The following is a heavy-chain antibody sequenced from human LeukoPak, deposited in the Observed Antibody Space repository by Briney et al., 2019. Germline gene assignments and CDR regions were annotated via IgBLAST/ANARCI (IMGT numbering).Heavy chain of an antibody. CDR1: GGSISSYY. CDR3: ARHATTGYIYSWADY. D-gene: IGHD1-14*01. J-gene: IGHJ4*02. Sequence: PSETLSLTCTVSGGSISSYYWSWIRQPSGKGLEWIGYVYHSGSTNYSPSLKSRATISVDTSKNQFSLKLSSVTAADTAVYYCARHATTGYIYSWADYWGQGTLVTVSS. V-gene: IGHV4-59*08. CDR2: VYHSGST.